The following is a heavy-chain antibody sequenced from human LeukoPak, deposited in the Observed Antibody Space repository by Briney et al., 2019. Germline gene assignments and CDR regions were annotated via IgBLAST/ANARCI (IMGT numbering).Heavy chain of an antibody. V-gene: IGHV1-46*01. CDR1: GYTFTNYY. CDR2: INPSGGST. J-gene: IGHJ4*02. CDR3: ASDGQGY. Sequence: ASVKVSCKASGYTFTNYYIHWVRQAPGQGLECMGIINPSGGSTSYAQKFQGRVTMTRDMSTSTVYMELSSLRSEDTAVYYCASDGQGYWGQGTLVTVSS.